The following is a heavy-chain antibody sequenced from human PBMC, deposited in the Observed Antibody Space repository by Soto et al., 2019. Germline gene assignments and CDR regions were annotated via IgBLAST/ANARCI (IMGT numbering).Heavy chain of an antibody. D-gene: IGHD2-8*01. CDR1: GFTFSSYG. J-gene: IGHJ3*02. CDR3: ARRWGYAAFDI. CDR2: IWYDGSNK. V-gene: IGHV3-33*01. Sequence: QVQLVESGGGVVQPGRSLRLSCAASGFTFSSYGMHWVRQAPGKGLEWVAVIWYDGSNKDYADSVKGRFTISRDNSKNTLYLQMNSLRAEDTAVYYCARRWGYAAFDIWGQGTMVTVSS.